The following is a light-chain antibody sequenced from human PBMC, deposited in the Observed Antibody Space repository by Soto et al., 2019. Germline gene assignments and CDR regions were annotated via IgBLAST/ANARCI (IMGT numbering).Light chain of an antibody. Sequence: EIVLTQSPATLSLSPGERATLSCRASQTVNGYLAWYQHKLGQAPRLPIYDTSNRATGVPARFSGSGSGTDFTLTISSLEPEDSAVYYCQQRYGWPSFGQGTKLEIK. CDR2: DTS. CDR1: QTVNGY. V-gene: IGKV3-11*01. CDR3: QQRYGWPS. J-gene: IGKJ2*01.